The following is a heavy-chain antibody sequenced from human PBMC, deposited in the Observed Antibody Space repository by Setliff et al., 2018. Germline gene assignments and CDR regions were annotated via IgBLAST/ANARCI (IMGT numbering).Heavy chain of an antibody. CDR2: IIPLFETT. J-gene: IGHJ4*02. D-gene: IGHD3-22*01. V-gene: IGHV1-69*06. Sequence: SVKVSCKASGGIFNSFSITWVRQAPGQGLEWMGRIIPLFETTNYVEKFQGRVTITADKSTSTAYMELSSLRSEDTAVYYCARDRPPYYYDSSGYYYSAGNFDYWGQGTLVTV. CDR1: GGIFNSFS. CDR3: ARDRPPYYYDSSGYYYSAGNFDY.